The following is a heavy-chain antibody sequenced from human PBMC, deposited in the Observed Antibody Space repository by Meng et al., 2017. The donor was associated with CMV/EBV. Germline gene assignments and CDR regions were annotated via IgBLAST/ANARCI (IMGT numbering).Heavy chain of an antibody. V-gene: IGHV3-30*02. D-gene: IGHD6-19*01. CDR3: AKGRSGWQLHYFDY. Sequence: GESLKISCAASGFTFSSYGMHWVRQAPGKGLEWVAFIRYDGSNKYYADSVKGRFTISRDNSKNTLYLQMNSLRAEDTAVYYCAKGRSGWQLHYFDYWGQGTLVTAPQ. CDR1: GFTFSSYG. J-gene: IGHJ4*02. CDR2: IRYDGSNK.